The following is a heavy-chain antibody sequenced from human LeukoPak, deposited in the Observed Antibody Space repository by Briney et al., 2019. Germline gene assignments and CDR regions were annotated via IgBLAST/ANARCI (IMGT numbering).Heavy chain of an antibody. V-gene: IGHV3-9*01. D-gene: IGHD3-3*01. CDR3: AKGDDFWSGYSPFIFDY. J-gene: IGHJ4*02. Sequence: GGSLRLSCAASGFTFDDYAMHWARHAPGKGLEWVSGISWNSGSIGYADSVKGRFTISRDNAKNSLYLQMNSLRAEDTALYYCAKGDDFWSGYSPFIFDYWGQGTLVTVSS. CDR1: GFTFDDYA. CDR2: ISWNSGSI.